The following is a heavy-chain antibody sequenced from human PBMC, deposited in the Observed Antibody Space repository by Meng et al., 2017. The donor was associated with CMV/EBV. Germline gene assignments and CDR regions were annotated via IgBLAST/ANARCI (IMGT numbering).Heavy chain of an antibody. V-gene: IGHV4-61*02. J-gene: IGHJ4*02. CDR3: ASVQGLGVS. CDR1: GGSISSGSYY. CDR2: IYTSGST. Sequence: QVPLQDSWPGRVKPSQTLSLPCTVSGGSISSGSYYWSWIRQPAGKGLEWIGRIYTSGSTNYNPSLKSRVTISVDTSKNQFSLKLSSVTAADTAVYYCASVQGLGVSWGQGTLVTVSS. D-gene: IGHD3-10*01.